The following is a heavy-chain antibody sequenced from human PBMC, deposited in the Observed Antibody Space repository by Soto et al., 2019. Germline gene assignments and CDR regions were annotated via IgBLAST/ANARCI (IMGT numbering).Heavy chain of an antibody. Sequence: QVQLVQSGADVKTPGASVRVSCKASGYTFTGYYVHWVREAPGQGLEWMGWINPETGGTSYSQKFQGRVTLSRDTSINTAYLELSRLRFDDAAVYFWARERYQVISDGMDVWGQGNTVTVSS. V-gene: IGHV1-2*02. J-gene: IGHJ6*02. CDR2: INPETGGT. CDR1: GYTFTGYY. CDR3: ARERYQVISDGMDV. D-gene: IGHD2-2*01.